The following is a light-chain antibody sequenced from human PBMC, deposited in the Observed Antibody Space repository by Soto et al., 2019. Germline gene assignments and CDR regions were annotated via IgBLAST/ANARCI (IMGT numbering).Light chain of an antibody. V-gene: IGKV3-20*01. CDR1: QSVSSNF. CDR2: GAS. Sequence: EIVLTQSPGTLSLSPGERATLSCRASQSVSSNFLAWYQQKPGQAPRLLIYGASSRATGIPDRFSGSGSGTDFTLTISGLEPEDFAVYYCQQYGSSLITFGQGTRL. J-gene: IGKJ5*01. CDR3: QQYGSSLIT.